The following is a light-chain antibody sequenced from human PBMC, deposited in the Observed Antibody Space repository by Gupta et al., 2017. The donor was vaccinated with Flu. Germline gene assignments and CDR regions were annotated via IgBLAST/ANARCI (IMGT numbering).Light chain of an antibody. V-gene: IGLV4-60*03. CDR3: GNSTSNNVL. J-gene: IGLJ3*02. CDR1: SGQIVPI. CDR2: REGSGY. Sequence: QPVVTQSSSDSASLGSSVKLTCTLSSGQIVPIIAWHQQQPGKAPRFLMKREGSGYNSGSGVPVCVSGSISATAYSLTIFNLRSEDDSYYYCGNSTSNNVLFGGGTKLTVL.